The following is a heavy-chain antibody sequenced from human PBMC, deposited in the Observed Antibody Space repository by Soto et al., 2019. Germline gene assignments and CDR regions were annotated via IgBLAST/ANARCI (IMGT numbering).Heavy chain of an antibody. D-gene: IGHD3-10*01. CDR2: INAGNGNT. CDR3: ARGVGQFDY. Sequence: QVQLVQSGAEVKKPGASVKISCKASGYTFINYAMHWVRQAPGQSLEWMGWINAGNGNTKYSQKFQDRVTRPRDTSASTAYMELSKLRSEDTAVYYCARGVGQFDYGGQGTRVTVSS. V-gene: IGHV1-3*01. J-gene: IGHJ4*02. CDR1: GYTFINYA.